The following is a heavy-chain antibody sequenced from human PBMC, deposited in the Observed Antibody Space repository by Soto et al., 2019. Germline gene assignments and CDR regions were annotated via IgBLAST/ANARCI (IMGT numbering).Heavy chain of an antibody. Sequence: EVQLLESGGDVVQPGGSLRLSCIASGFIFDDYAIHWVRQVPGKGLEWVSGIDWNRATTGYADSVKGRFTLSRDNARNSVLLQMNSLRPEDTALYYCVKDVGSRHYDFTNFDSWGQGTLVTVSS. CDR2: IDWNRATT. CDR3: VKDVGSRHYDFTNFDS. V-gene: IGHV3-9*01. J-gene: IGHJ4*02. D-gene: IGHD3-3*01. CDR1: GFIFDDYA.